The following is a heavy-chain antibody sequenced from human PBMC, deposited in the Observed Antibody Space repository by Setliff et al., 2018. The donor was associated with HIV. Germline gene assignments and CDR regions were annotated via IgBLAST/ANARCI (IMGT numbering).Heavy chain of an antibody. CDR2: IYHSGST. Sequence: SETLSLTCAVSGYSISSGFYWGWIRQPPGKGLEWIGSIYHSGSTYYNPSLKSRVTISVDTSKNQFSLNLSSVTAADAGVYYCARQFCTATSCSWPFDYWGQGTLVTSPQ. CDR3: ARQFCTATSCSWPFDY. V-gene: IGHV4-38-2*01. J-gene: IGHJ4*02. D-gene: IGHD2-2*01. CDR1: GYSISSGFY.